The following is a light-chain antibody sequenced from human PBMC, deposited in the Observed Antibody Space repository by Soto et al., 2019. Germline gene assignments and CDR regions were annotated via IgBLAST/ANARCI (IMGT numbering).Light chain of an antibody. CDR2: DAS. CDR1: QSVSSY. V-gene: IGKV3-11*01. CDR3: QQRSNWPPIT. Sequence: EIVLTQSPGTLSLSPGEGATLSCRASQSVSSYLAWYQQKPGQAPRLLIYDASNRVTGIPARFSGSGSGTDFTLTISSLEPEDFAVYYCQQRSNWPPITFGQGTRLEIK. J-gene: IGKJ5*01.